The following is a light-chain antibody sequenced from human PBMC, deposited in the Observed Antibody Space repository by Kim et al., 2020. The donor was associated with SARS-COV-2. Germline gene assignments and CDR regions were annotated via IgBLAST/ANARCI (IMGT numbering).Light chain of an antibody. CDR2: NAS. CDR3: QQRNNWPVT. J-gene: IGKJ4*01. Sequence: LSPEENATHSCRASQSVSGYLAWSQQKPVQAPRLFIVNASQRATGIPARFSGSWSGTDFTLTISSLEPEDFAVYYCQQRNNWPVTFGEGTKVDIK. CDR1: QSVSGY. V-gene: IGKV3-11*01.